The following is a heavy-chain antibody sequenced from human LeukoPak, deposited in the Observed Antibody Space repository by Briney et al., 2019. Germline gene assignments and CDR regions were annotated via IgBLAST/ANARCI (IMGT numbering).Heavy chain of an antibody. CDR2: ISTYDGNT. CDR3: ARHPPEAFGDRGDN. CDR1: GYIFTNYG. V-gene: IGHV1-18*01. Sequence: ASVKVSCKASGYIFTNYGISWVRQAPGQGLEWMGWISTYDGNTYYGKTFQGRVTVTTDTSTTTAYMELRSLTSDDTAVYYCARHPPEAFGDRGDNWGQGTLVTVSS. D-gene: IGHD3-10*01. J-gene: IGHJ4*02.